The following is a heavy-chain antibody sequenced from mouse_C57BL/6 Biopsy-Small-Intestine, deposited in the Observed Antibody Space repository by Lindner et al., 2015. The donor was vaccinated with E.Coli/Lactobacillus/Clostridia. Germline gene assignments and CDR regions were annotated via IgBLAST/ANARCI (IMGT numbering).Heavy chain of an antibody. J-gene: IGHJ4*01. Sequence: SVKVSCKASGGTFSSYAISWVRQAPGQGLEWMGGIIPIFGTANCAQKLQGRVTITADESTSTAYMELSSLRSEDTAVYYCARARDRTSLEWLPLDYWGQGTLVTVSS. CDR2: IIPIFGTA. CDR3: ARARDRTSLEWLPLDY. V-gene: IGHV1-81*01. CDR1: GGTFSSYA. D-gene: IGHD2-2*01.